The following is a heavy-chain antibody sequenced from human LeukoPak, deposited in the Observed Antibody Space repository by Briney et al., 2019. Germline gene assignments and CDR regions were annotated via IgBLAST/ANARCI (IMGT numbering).Heavy chain of an antibody. CDR3: ARDSTGYWYFDL. CDR2: FYSGGDT. D-gene: IGHD3-3*02. CDR1: GFTFSSYA. Sequence: GGSLRLSCAASGFTFSSYAMSWVRQAPGKGLEWVSVFYSGGDTHYADSVKGRFTISRDNSKNTLYLQMNSLRAEDTAVYYCARDSTGYWYFDLWGRGTLVSVSS. J-gene: IGHJ2*01. V-gene: IGHV3-53*01.